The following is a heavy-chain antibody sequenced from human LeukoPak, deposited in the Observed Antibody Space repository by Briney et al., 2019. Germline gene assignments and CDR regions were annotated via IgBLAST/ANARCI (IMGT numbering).Heavy chain of an antibody. V-gene: IGHV1-18*01. CDR3: ASHDILTGYVLLDY. CDR1: GYTFTSYG. CDR2: ISDYNGNT. J-gene: IGHJ4*02. D-gene: IGHD3-9*01. Sequence: ASVKVSCKASGYTFTSYGISWVRQAPGQGLEWMGWISDYNGNTNYAQKLQGRVTMTTDTSTSTAYMELRSLRSDDTAVYYCASHDILTGYVLLDYWGQGTLVTVSS.